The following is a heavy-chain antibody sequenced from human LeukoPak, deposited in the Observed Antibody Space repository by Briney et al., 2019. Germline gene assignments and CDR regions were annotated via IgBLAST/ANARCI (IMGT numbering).Heavy chain of an antibody. CDR3: AKDLLTYSGSFYCLDY. J-gene: IGHJ4*02. D-gene: IGHD1-26*01. CDR1: GFTFSSYE. CDR2: ISSSGSTI. Sequence: GGSLRLSCAASGFTFSSYEMNWVRQAPGKGLEWVSYISSSGSTIYYADSVKGRFTISRDNSKNTLYLQMNSLRAEDTAVYYCAKDLLTYSGSFYCLDYWGQGTLVTVSS. V-gene: IGHV3-48*03.